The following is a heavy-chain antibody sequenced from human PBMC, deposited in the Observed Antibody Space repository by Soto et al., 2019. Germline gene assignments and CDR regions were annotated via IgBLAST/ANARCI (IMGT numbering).Heavy chain of an antibody. CDR1: GFTFSSYG. CDR2: ISYDGSNK. D-gene: IGHD3-22*01. J-gene: IGHJ4*02. Sequence: PGGSLRLSCAASGFTFSSYGMHWVRQSPGKGLEWVAVISYDGSNKYYADSVKGRFTISRDNSKNTLYLQMNSLRAEDTAVYYCAKERRHYYDSSGYWLDYWGQGTLVTVSS. CDR3: AKERRHYYDSSGYWLDY. V-gene: IGHV3-30*18.